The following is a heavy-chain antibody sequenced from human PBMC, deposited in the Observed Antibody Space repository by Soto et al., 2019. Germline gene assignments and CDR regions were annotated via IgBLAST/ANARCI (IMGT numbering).Heavy chain of an antibody. Sequence: EVQLVESGGGLVQPGRSLRLACAASAFTFGAYAMHWVRQAPEKGLEWVSCISWNSGNIVYVDSVEGRFTISRDNAKNSLYLQMNSLRPEDTAFYYCAKGYTTSCSAHFDFWGQGALVTVSS. CDR1: AFTFGAYA. D-gene: IGHD2-2*01. V-gene: IGHV3-9*01. CDR2: ISWNSGNI. CDR3: AKGYTTSCSAHFDF. J-gene: IGHJ4*02.